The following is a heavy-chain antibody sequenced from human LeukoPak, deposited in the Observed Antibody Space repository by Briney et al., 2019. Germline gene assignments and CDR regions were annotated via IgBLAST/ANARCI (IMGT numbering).Heavy chain of an antibody. Sequence: GGSLRLSCAASGFTFSSYAMHWVRQAPGKGPEWVAVISYDGSNKYYADSVKGRFTISRDNPKNTLYLQMNSLRAEDTAVYYCARDSTYYYDSGSSGPHYFDYWGQGTLVTVSS. CDR3: ARDSTYYYDSGSSGPHYFDY. V-gene: IGHV3-30*01. J-gene: IGHJ4*02. D-gene: IGHD3-10*01. CDR1: GFTFSSYA. CDR2: ISYDGSNK.